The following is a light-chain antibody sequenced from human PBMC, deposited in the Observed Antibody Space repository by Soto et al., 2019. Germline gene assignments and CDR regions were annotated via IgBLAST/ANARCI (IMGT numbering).Light chain of an antibody. CDR1: SRDVGGYYC. V-gene: IGLV2-14*01. J-gene: IGLJ1*01. Sequence: QSALTQPASASGSPRQSFTISCTGTSRDVGGYYCVSSYRQHPDKAPNLMIFEVSNLPSGVSNRFSGSKSGNTASLTISGLQAEDEADYYCSSYTSGSTPYVCGTGTKVTVL. CDR2: EVS. CDR3: SSYTSGSTPYV.